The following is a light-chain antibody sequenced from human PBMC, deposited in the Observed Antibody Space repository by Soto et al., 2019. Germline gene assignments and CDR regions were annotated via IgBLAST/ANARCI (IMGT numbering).Light chain of an antibody. CDR1: QYISNS. V-gene: IGKV1-39*01. J-gene: IGKJ5*01. CDR3: QEPHGT. CDR2: TAS. Sequence: DIQMTQSPSSLSASVGDRVTITCRASQYISNSLSWFQQRPGEAPRLLISTASSLQSGVPSRFSGRGSGTDFTLTISSLQSEDFATYYCQEPHGTFGQGTRLEIK.